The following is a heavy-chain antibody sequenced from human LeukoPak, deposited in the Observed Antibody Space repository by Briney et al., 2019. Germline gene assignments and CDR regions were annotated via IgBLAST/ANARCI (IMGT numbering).Heavy chain of an antibody. Sequence: SETLSLTCTVSGGSISSYYWSWIRQPPGKGLEWIGYIYYGGKTNYHTSLKSRVTISVDTSKNQFSLKLSSVTAADTAVYYCARQLGFCSTTSCYPYFDPWGQGTLVTVSS. CDR3: ARQLGFCSTTSCYPYFDP. CDR1: GGSISSYY. J-gene: IGHJ5*02. D-gene: IGHD2-2*01. V-gene: IGHV4-59*01. CDR2: IYYGGKT.